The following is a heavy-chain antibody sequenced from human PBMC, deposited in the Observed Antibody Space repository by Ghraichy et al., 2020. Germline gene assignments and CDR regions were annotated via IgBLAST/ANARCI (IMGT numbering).Heavy chain of an antibody. CDR3: ATDLPFWRSTNDAFDI. CDR1: GYTLTELS. Sequence: ASVKVSCKVSGYTLTELSMHWVRQAPGKGLEWMGGFDPEDGETIYAQKFQGRVTMTEDTSTDTAYMELSSLRSEDTAVYYCATDLPFWRSTNDAFDIWGQGTMVTVSS. J-gene: IGHJ3*02. V-gene: IGHV1-24*01. D-gene: IGHD3-3*01. CDR2: FDPEDGET.